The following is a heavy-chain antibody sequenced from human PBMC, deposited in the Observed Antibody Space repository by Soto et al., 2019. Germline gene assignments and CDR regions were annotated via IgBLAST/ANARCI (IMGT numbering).Heavy chain of an antibody. D-gene: IGHD3-3*02. Sequence: QVQLEQSGAEVRKPGSSVKVSCKSSGGTFSNSAISWVRQAPGQGLEWMGGIMPIFRTPDYAQKFQGRVTVTAEEATSTAYMELSGLKSDDTAVYYCARDKGRPQLGGNYYYILDVWGPGTTVTVSS. CDR3: ARDKGRPQLGGNYYYILDV. CDR2: IMPIFRTP. J-gene: IGHJ6*02. CDR1: GGTFSNSA. V-gene: IGHV1-69*12.